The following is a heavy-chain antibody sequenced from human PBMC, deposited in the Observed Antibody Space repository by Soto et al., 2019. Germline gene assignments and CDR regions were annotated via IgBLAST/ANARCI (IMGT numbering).Heavy chain of an antibody. CDR2: INPNSGGT. J-gene: IGHJ4*02. D-gene: IGHD3-10*01. Sequence: ASVKVSCKASGYTFTGYYMHWVRQAPGQGLEWMGWINPNSGGTNYAQKFQDWVTMTRDTSISTAYMELRRLRSDDTAVYCCARGPLWFGSDNWGQGTLVTVSS. CDR1: GYTFTGYY. CDR3: ARGPLWFGSDN. V-gene: IGHV1-2*04.